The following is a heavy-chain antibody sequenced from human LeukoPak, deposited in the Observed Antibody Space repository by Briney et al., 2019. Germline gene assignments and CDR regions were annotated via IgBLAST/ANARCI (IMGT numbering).Heavy chain of an antibody. V-gene: IGHV1-46*01. Sequence: ASVKVSFKSSGYTFTSYYMYWVRQAPGQGLEWMGIINPSGGSASYAQKFQGRVTMTRDTSTSTVYMELSSLRSEDTAVYYCARDSGMVRGTVDYWGQGTLVTVSS. CDR2: INPSGGSA. CDR1: GYTFTSYY. J-gene: IGHJ4*02. D-gene: IGHD3-10*01. CDR3: ARDSGMVRGTVDY.